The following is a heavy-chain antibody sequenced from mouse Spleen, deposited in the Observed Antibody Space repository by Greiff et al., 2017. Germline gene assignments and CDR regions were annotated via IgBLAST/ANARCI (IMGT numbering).Heavy chain of an antibody. D-gene: IGHD3-2*01. Sequence: QVQLQQSGAELVRPGSSVKLSCKASGYTFTSYWMDWVKQRPGQGLEWIGNIYPSDSETHYNQKFKDKATLTVDKSSSTAYMQLSSLTSEDSAVYYCARRTARVTDYFDYWGQGTTLTVSS. V-gene: IGHV1-61*01. CDR2: IYPSDSET. CDR1: GYTFTSYW. CDR3: ARRTARVTDYFDY. J-gene: IGHJ2*01.